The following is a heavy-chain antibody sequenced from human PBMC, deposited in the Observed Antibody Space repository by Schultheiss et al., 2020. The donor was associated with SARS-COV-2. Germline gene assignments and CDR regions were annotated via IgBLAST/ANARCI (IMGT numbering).Heavy chain of an antibody. CDR1: GFTFSSYS. J-gene: IGHJ4*02. D-gene: IGHD3-10*01. CDR3: ARLRGWYFDY. CDR2: ISSSGSTI. Sequence: GESLKISCAASGFTFSSYSMNWVRQAPGKGLEWVSYISSSGSTIYYADSVKGRFTISRDNAKNSLYLQMNSLRAEDTAVYYCARLRGWYFDYWGQGTLVTVSS. V-gene: IGHV3-48*04.